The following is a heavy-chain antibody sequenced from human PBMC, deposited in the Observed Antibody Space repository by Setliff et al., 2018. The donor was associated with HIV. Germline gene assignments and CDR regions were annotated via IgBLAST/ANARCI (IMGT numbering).Heavy chain of an antibody. CDR3: AKDAGVTRSQSFDM. D-gene: IGHD2-8*01. V-gene: IGHV3-48*01. Sequence: GGSLRLSCAASGFTFSSYSMNWVRQTPGKGLEWISYISATGTIKYADSVKGRFIISRDNSKNTFYVQMNSLRAEDTAIYFCAKDAGVTRSQSFDMWGQGTMVTVSS. CDR1: GFTFSSYS. CDR2: ISATGTI. J-gene: IGHJ3*02.